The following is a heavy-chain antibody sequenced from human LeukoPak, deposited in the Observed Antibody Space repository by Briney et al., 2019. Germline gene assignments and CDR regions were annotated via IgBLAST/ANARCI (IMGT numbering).Heavy chain of an antibody. J-gene: IGHJ4*02. CDR1: GFTFSSYA. V-gene: IGHV3-30*04. CDR3: ARGPGTTGTTSNDY. D-gene: IGHD1-1*01. CDR2: ISYDGSNK. Sequence: GGSLRLSCAASGFTFSSYAMHWVRQAPGKGLEWVAVISYDGSNKYYADSVKGRFTISRDNSKNTLYLQMNSLRAEDTAVYYCARGPGTTGTTSNDYWGQGTLVTVSS.